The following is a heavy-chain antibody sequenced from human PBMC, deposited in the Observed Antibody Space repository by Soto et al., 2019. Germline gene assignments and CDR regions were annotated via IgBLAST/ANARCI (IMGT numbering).Heavy chain of an antibody. V-gene: IGHV3-74*01. J-gene: IGHJ3*01. CDR2: IQSDGSKT. D-gene: IGHD2-21*02. CDR1: GFTFSSYW. Sequence: GGSLRLSCAASGFTFSSYWMHWVRQAPGQGLVWVSHIQSDGSKTTYADSVKGRFTISRDNAKNTLYLQMNSLRAEDTAVYYCVRGDRGGFDLWGQGTAVTVSS. CDR3: VRGDRGGFDL.